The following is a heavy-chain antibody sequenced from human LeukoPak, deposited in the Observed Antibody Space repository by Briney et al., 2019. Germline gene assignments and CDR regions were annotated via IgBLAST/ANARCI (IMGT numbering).Heavy chain of an antibody. CDR1: GYTFTSYG. J-gene: IGHJ4*02. V-gene: IGHV1-18*01. CDR3: ARDIKTGDFWSGYSRYFDY. D-gene: IGHD3-3*01. CDR2: ISAYNGNT. Sequence: GASVKVSCKASGYTFTSYGISWVRQAPGQGLEWMGWISAYNGNTNYAQKLQGRVTMTTDTSTSTAYMELRSLRSDDTAMYYCARDIKTGDFWSGYSRYFDYWGQGTLVTVSS.